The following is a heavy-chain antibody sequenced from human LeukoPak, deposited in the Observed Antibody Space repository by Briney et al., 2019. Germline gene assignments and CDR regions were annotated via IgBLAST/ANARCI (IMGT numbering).Heavy chain of an antibody. CDR3: SRTLFGVVNY. V-gene: IGHV3-74*01. J-gene: IGHJ4*02. CDR1: GFTFSNYW. CDR2: INSDGSIT. Sequence: GGSLRLSCVAPGFTFSNYWMHWVRQAPGKGLVWVSRINSDGSITNYADSVKGRFTISRDSAKNTLYLQMTSLRAEDTAVYYCSRTLFGVVNYWGQGTLVIVSS. D-gene: IGHD3-3*01.